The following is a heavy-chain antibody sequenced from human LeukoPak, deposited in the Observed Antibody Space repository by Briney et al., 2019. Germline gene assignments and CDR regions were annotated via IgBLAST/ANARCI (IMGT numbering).Heavy chain of an antibody. J-gene: IGHJ6*02. CDR1: GYSFTSYW. CDR3: ARHAAGYCSGGSCYYYYYGMDV. V-gene: IGHV5-51*01. D-gene: IGHD2-15*01. Sequence: GESLKISCKGSGYSFTSYWIGWVRQMPGKGLEWMGIIYLGDSDTRYSPSFQGQVTISADKSISTAYLQWSSLKASDTAMYYCARHAAGYCSGGSCYYYYYGMDVWGQGTTVTVSS. CDR2: IYLGDSDT.